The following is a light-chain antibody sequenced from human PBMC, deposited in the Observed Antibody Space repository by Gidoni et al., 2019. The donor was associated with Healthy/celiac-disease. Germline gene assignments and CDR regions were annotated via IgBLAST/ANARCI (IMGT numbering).Light chain of an antibody. V-gene: IGKV1-5*03. J-gene: IGKJ3*01. Sequence: DIHLTQSPSTLSASVGDRVTIPCRASQIISSWLAWYQQKPGKAPKILIYKAASLESGVPSRFSGSGAGTEFTLTISSLQPDDFATYYCQQYNSYPFTFGPGTKVDIK. CDR2: KAA. CDR3: QQYNSYPFT. CDR1: QIISSW.